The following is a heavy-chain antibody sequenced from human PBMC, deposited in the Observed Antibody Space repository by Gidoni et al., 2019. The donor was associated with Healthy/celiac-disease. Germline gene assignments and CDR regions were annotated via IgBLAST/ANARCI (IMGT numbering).Heavy chain of an antibody. Sequence: EVQLVESGGGLVKPGGSLRLSCAASGCTFSSYSMNWVRQAPGKGLEWVSSISSSSSYIYYADSVKGRFTISRDNAKNSLYLQMNSLRAEDTAVYYCARERDWWPQGYAFDIWGQGTMVTVSS. V-gene: IGHV3-21*01. CDR2: ISSSSSYI. J-gene: IGHJ3*02. CDR3: ARERDWWPQGYAFDI. CDR1: GCTFSSYS. D-gene: IGHD2-15*01.